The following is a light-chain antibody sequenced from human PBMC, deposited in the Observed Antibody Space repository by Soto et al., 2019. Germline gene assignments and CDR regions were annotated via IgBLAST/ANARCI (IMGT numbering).Light chain of an antibody. CDR1: QDIKDH. Sequence: DIQMTQSPSSLSASVGDRVTLTCRVSQDIKDHLGWYQQKPGKAPKSLIYVASRLQSGVPPRFSGSGSGTDFTLTISSLQPEDLAAYFCLQHNSDPWTFGQGTKVEI. V-gene: IGKV1-17*01. CDR2: VAS. CDR3: LQHNSDPWT. J-gene: IGKJ1*01.